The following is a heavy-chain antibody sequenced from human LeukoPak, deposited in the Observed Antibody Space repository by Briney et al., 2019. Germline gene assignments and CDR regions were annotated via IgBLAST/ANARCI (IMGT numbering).Heavy chain of an antibody. CDR2: IWYDGSNK. J-gene: IGHJ4*02. Sequence: PGGSLRLSCAASGFTFSSYGMHWVRQAPGKGLEWVAVIWYDGSNKYYADSVKGRFTISRDNSKNTLYLQMNSLRAEDTTVYYCARVGTGSIHFDYWAREPWSPSPQ. CDR3: ARVGTGSIHFDY. CDR1: GFTFSSYG. V-gene: IGHV3-33*01. D-gene: IGHD3-10*01.